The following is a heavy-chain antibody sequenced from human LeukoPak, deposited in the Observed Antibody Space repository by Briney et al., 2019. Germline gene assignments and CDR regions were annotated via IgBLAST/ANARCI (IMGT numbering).Heavy chain of an antibody. CDR1: GYTFTGYF. V-gene: IGHV1-2*02. J-gene: IGHJ4*02. Sequence: GASVKVSCKASGYTFTGYFMHWVRQAPGQGLDWMGWIDPNGGATNYAQKFQGRVTMTRDTSISTAYMELSGLTSDDTAVYYCARDVSPDSSGNPDYWGQGTLVTVSS. CDR2: IDPNGGAT. D-gene: IGHD3-22*01. CDR3: ARDVSPDSSGNPDY.